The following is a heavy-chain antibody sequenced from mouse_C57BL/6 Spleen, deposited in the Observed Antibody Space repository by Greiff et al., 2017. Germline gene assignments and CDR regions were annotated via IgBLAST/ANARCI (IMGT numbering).Heavy chain of an antibody. Sequence: QVQLKESGPELVKPGASVKISCKASGYAFSSSWMNWVKQRPGKGLEWIGRIYPGDGDTNYNGKFKGKATLTADKSSSTAYMQLSSLTSEDSAVYFCATFTGDYWGQGTTLTVSS. CDR3: ATFTGDY. J-gene: IGHJ2*01. V-gene: IGHV1-82*01. CDR2: IYPGDGDT. CDR1: GYAFSSSW.